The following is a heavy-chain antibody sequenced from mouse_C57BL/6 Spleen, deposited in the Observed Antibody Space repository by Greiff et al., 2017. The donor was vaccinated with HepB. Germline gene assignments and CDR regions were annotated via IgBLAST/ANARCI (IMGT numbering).Heavy chain of an antibody. CDR3: ARVREYYFDY. V-gene: IGHV5-4*01. J-gene: IGHJ2*01. CDR1: GFTFSSYA. CDR2: ISDGGSYT. Sequence: EVHLVESGGGLVKPGGSLKLSCAASGFTFSSYAMSWVRQTPEKRLEWVATISDGGSYTYYPDNVKGRFTISRDNAKNNLYLQMSHLKSEDTAMYYCARVREYYFDYWGQGTTLTVSS.